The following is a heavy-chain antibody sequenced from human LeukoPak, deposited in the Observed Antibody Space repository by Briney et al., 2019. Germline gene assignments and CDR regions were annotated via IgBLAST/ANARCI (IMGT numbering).Heavy chain of an antibody. V-gene: IGHV3-30*04. CDR2: ISYDGSNK. J-gene: IGHJ4*02. CDR3: ARDLLDIVVVPAAISTIFDY. D-gene: IGHD2-2*03. CDR1: GFTFSSYA. Sequence: GRSLRLSCAASGFTFSSYAMHWVRQAPGKGLEWVAVISYDGSNKYYADSVKGRFTISRDNSKNTLYLQMNSLRAEDTAVYYRARDLLDIVVVPAAISTIFDYWGQGTLVTVSS.